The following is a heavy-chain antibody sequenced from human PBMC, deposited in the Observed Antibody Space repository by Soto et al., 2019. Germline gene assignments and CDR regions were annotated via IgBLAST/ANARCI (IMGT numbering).Heavy chain of an antibody. CDR3: ARHGPSCGGDCYRYWYFDL. J-gene: IGHJ2*01. CDR2: IYYSGST. Sequence: QLQLQESGPGLVKPSETLSLTCTVSGGSISSSSYYWGWIRQPPGKGLEWIGSIYYSGSTYYNPSLKSRVTISVDTSKNQFSLKLSSVTAADTAVYYCARHGPSCGGDCYRYWYFDLWGRGTLVTVSS. V-gene: IGHV4-39*01. D-gene: IGHD2-21*02. CDR1: GGSISSSSYY.